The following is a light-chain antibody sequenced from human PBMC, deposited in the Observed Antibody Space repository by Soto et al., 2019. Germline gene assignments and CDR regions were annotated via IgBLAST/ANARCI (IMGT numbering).Light chain of an antibody. Sequence: EIVMTQSPATLSVSPGERATLSCRASQSVSSNLAWYQQKPGQAPRPLIYGASTRATGIPARFSGSGSGTEFTRTISSLQSEDCAVYYCQQYNNWPYTFGQGTKLEIK. CDR2: GAS. CDR1: QSVSSN. V-gene: IGKV3-15*01. CDR3: QQYNNWPYT. J-gene: IGKJ2*01.